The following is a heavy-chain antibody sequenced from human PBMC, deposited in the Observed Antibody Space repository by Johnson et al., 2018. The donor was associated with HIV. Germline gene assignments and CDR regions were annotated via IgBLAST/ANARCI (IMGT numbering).Heavy chain of an antibody. Sequence: QMLPVESGGGLVQPGRSLRLSCAASGFSFGPYAMPWVRQAPGKGLEWVAVISHDGYTEDYGDSVKGRFTISRVISTNTLYLQMNSLRPEDTAVYYCARHNAFDIWGQGTMVTVSS. CDR1: GFSFGPYA. J-gene: IGHJ3*02. CDR2: ISHDGYTE. V-gene: IGHV3-30*03. CDR3: ARHNAFDI.